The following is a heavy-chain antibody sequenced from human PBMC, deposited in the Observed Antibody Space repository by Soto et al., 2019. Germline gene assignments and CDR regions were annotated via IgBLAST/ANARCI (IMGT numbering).Heavy chain of an antibody. Sequence: SVKVSCKASGGTFSSYAISWVRQAPGQGLEWMGGIIPIFGTANYAQKFQGRVTITADESTSTAYMELSSLRSEDTAVYYCAREARIAVFLLKAPGMDVWGQGTTVT. J-gene: IGHJ6*02. D-gene: IGHD6-19*01. CDR1: GGTFSSYA. CDR2: IIPIFGTA. CDR3: AREARIAVFLLKAPGMDV. V-gene: IGHV1-69*13.